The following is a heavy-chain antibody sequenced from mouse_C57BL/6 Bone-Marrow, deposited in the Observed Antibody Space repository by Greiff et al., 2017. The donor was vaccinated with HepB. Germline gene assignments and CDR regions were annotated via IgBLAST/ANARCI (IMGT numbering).Heavy chain of an antibody. CDR2: ISSGSSTI. V-gene: IGHV5-17*01. J-gene: IGHJ3*01. D-gene: IGHD1-1*01. CDR1: GFTFSDYG. CDR3: ARRTRGGSSWFAY. Sequence: EVKVVESGGGLVKPGGSLKLSCAASGFTFSDYGMHWVRQAPEKGLEWVAYISSGSSTIYYADTVKGRFTISRDNAKNTLFLQMTSLRSEDTAMYYCARRTRGGSSWFAYWGQGTLVTVSA.